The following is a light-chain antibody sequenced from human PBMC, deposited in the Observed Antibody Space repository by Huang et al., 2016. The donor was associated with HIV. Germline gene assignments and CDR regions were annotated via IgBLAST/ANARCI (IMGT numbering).Light chain of an antibody. CDR3: QQSHSTWIT. CDR1: ESISNY. J-gene: IGKJ5*01. CDR2: GAS. Sequence: DIQMTQSPSSLSASVGDRVTITCRASESISNYLNWYQQKPGKAPKLLIYGASSLQSGVPSRFSGSGSGTDFTLTISSLQPEDFAAYFCQQSHSTWITFGQGTRLEIQ. V-gene: IGKV1-39*01.